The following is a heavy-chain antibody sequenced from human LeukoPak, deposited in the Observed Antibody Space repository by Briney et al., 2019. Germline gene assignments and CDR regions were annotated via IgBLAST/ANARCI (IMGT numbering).Heavy chain of an antibody. D-gene: IGHD2-2*01. CDR3: AKDHTPNADGAFDI. Sequence: GGSLRLSCAASGFTFSNYAIQWVRQAPGKGLEWVAVISYDGSNKYYLDSVKGRFTISRDNSKNTVNLQMNSLRPEDTAVYYCAKDHTPNADGAFDIWGQGTMVTVSS. CDR1: GFTFSNYA. J-gene: IGHJ3*02. CDR2: ISYDGSNK. V-gene: IGHV3-30*18.